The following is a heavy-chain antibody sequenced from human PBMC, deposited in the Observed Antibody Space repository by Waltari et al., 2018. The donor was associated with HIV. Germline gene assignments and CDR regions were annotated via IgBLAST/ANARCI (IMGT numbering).Heavy chain of an antibody. J-gene: IGHJ4*02. Sequence: QVQLQESGPGLVKPSQTLSLTCTVSGGSISSGGYYWSWIRQHPGKGLEWIGYIHSSGSTYYNPSLKSRVTRAVDTSKNQFSRKLSSVTAADTAVYYCARVPEPYYYDSSGWIDYWGQGTLVTVSS. D-gene: IGHD3-22*01. CDR3: ARVPEPYYYDSSGWIDY. CDR1: GGSISSGGYY. CDR2: IHSSGST. V-gene: IGHV4-31*03.